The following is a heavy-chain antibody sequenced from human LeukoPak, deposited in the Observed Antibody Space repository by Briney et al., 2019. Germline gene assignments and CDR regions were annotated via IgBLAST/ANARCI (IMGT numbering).Heavy chain of an antibody. D-gene: IGHD3-9*01. CDR2: ISAYNGNT. CDR1: GYTFTSYG. CDR3: ARILTGHDAFDI. V-gene: IGHV1-18*01. J-gene: IGHJ3*02. Sequence: ASVKVSCKASGYTFTSYGISWVRQAPGQGLEWMGWISAYNGNTNYAQKPQGRVTMTTDTSTSTAYMELGSLRSDDTAVYYCARILTGHDAFDIWGQGTMVTVSS.